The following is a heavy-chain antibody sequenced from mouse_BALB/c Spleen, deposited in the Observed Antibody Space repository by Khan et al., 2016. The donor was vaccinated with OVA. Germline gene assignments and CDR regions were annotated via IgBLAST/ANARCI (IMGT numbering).Heavy chain of an antibody. J-gene: IGHJ4*01. CDR1: GYTFTSYW. Sequence: QVQLKESGAELAKPGASVKMSCKAAGYTFTSYWMHWVKQRPGQGLEWIGYINPSTGYSEYNQKFKDKATLTADKSSSTAYMQLSSLTSEDSAVYYCARCEQFYYGSRGDAMDYWGQGTSVTVSS. V-gene: IGHV1-7*01. CDR2: INPSTGYS. D-gene: IGHD1-1*01. CDR3: ARCEQFYYGSRGDAMDY.